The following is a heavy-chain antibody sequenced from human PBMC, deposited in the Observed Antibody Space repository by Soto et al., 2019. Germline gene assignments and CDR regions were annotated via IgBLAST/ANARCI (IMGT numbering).Heavy chain of an antibody. D-gene: IGHD2-2*01. Sequence: GGSLRLSCAASGFTFSDYYMSWIRQAPGKGLEWVSYISSSSSYTNYADSVKGRFTISRDNAKNSLYLQMNSLRAEDTAVYYCARLPIVLVPAARGNYYYYRMDVWGQGTTVTVSS. CDR1: GFTFSDYY. CDR2: ISSSSSYT. J-gene: IGHJ6*02. V-gene: IGHV3-11*06. CDR3: ARLPIVLVPAARGNYYYYRMDV.